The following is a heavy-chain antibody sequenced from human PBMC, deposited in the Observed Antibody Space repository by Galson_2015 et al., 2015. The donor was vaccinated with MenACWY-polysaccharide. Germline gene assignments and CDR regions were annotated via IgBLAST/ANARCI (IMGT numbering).Heavy chain of an antibody. CDR1: GYSFSSYD. CDR2: MNPNSGNT. V-gene: IGHV1-8*01. Sequence: SVKVSCKASGYSFSSYDINWVRQTTGQGLEWMGWMNPNSGNTGYAQKFQGRVTMTRNTSISIAYMELSSLRSEDTAVNYCARGGKYYYDSSGYLNWFDPWGQGTLVTVSS. D-gene: IGHD3-22*01. J-gene: IGHJ5*02. CDR3: ARGGKYYYDSSGYLNWFDP.